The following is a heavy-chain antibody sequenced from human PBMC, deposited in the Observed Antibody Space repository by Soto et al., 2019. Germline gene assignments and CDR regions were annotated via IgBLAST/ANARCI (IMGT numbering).Heavy chain of an antibody. J-gene: IGHJ4*02. CDR3: ARGVRNGYKN. CDR2: IIPIFGTA. V-gene: IGHV1-69*13. CDR1: GGTFSSYA. D-gene: IGHD3-10*01. Sequence: ASVKVSCKASGGTFSSYAISWVRQAPGQGLEWMGGIIPIFGTANYAQKFQGRVTITADESTSTAYMELSSLRSEDTTVYYCARGVRNGYKNWGQGTLVTVSS.